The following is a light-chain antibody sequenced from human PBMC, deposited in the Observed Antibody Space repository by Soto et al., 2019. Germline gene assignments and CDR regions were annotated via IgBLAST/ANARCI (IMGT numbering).Light chain of an antibody. Sequence: AIRMTQSPSSLSASTGDRVTITCRASQDISDYLVWYQQKPGKAPKVLIHAASTLQGGVSSRFSGSRSGTDFTLTLNSLQSEDCATYYCQHYYTYPWTFGQGTKVEV. V-gene: IGKV1-8*01. CDR3: QHYYTYPWT. CDR2: AAS. J-gene: IGKJ1*01. CDR1: QDISDY.